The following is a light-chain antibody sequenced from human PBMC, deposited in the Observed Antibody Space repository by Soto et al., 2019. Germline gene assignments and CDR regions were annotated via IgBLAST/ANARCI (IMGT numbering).Light chain of an antibody. V-gene: IGKV1-5*03. CDR3: QQYNDNWT. J-gene: IGKJ1*01. CDR1: QSISSW. Sequence: EIQLTQSPSTLSASVGVRVTITCRASQSISSWLAWYQQKPGTAPKLLIYKASTLQSGVPSRFSGSGSGTEFTLTISSLQPDDSATYYCQQYNDNWTFGQGTKVDIK. CDR2: KAS.